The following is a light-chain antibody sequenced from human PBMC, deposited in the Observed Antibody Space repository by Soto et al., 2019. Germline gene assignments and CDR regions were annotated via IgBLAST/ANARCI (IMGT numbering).Light chain of an antibody. V-gene: IGLV2-14*01. CDR2: EVT. CDR1: SSDVGAYNY. CDR3: TSYSSSSPVL. Sequence: QSVLTQPASESGSLGQSITISCTGTSSDVGAYNYVSWYQQHPDKAPKLLIFEVTNRPSGVSGRFSGSKSGITASLSISGLQPEDEADYYCTSYSSSSPVLFGGGTKLTVL. J-gene: IGLJ2*01.